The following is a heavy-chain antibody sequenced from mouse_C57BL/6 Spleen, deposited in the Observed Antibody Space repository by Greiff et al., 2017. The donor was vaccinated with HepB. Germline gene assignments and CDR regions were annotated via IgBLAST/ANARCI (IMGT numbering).Heavy chain of an antibody. D-gene: IGHD2-4*01. CDR1: GYTFTSYW. Sequence: EVKLQESGPVLARPGASVKMSCKTSGYTFTSYWMHWVKQRPGQGLEWIGAIYPGNSDTSYNQKFKGKAKLTAVTSASTAYLELSSLTNEDSAVYYCTRDDYENAMDYWGQGTSVTVSS. CDR2: IYPGNSDT. J-gene: IGHJ4*01. V-gene: IGHV1-5*01. CDR3: TRDDYENAMDY.